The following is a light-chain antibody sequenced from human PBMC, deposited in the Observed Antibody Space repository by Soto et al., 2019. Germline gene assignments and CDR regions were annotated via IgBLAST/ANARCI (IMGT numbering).Light chain of an antibody. CDR3: SSYAGSKGSV. CDR1: SSDVGGYNY. Sequence: QSALTQPPSASGSPGPSVTISCTGTSSDVGGYNYVSWYQQHPGKAPKLLIYEVTKRPSGVPDRFSGSKSGITASLTVSGLQTEDEADYYCSSYAGSKGSVFGGGTKLTVL. V-gene: IGLV2-8*01. CDR2: EVT. J-gene: IGLJ2*01.